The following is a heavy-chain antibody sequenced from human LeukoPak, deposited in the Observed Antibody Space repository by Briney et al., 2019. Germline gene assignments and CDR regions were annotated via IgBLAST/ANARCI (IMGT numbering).Heavy chain of an antibody. CDR2: IYHSGST. CDR3: ARTYCSSTSCPRAGWFDP. D-gene: IGHD2-2*01. CDR1: GGSISSSNW. V-gene: IGHV4-4*02. Sequence: SGTLSLTCAVSGGSISSSNWWSWVRQPPGKGLEWIGEIYHSGSTNYNPSLKSRVTISVDKSKNQFSLKLSSVTAAGTAVYYCARTYCSSTSCPRAGWFDPWGQGTLVTVSS. J-gene: IGHJ5*02.